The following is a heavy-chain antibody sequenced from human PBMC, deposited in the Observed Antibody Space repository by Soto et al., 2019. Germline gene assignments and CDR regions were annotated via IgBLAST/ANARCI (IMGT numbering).Heavy chain of an antibody. J-gene: IGHJ4*02. CDR1: GGSISSHY. V-gene: IGHV4-4*08. CDR2: IYNSGST. D-gene: IGHD2-15*01. Sequence: SETLSLTCTVSGGSISSHYWSWIRQPPGKGLEWIGNIYNSGSTTYNPSLKSRVTISVDTSKNQVSLKVSSVTAADTAMYICVGGYPWVGFDYWGQGTLVTVSS. CDR3: VGGYPWVGFDY.